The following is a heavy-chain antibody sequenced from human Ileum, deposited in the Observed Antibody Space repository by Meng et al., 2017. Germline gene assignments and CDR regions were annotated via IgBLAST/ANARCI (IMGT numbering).Heavy chain of an antibody. Sequence: SETLSLTCAVFGGSLSTYYWSWIRQPPGKGLEWIGEINHSGSTNYNSSLKSRVTISVDTSKNQFSLKLSSVTAADTAVYYCARGLPYGSGEYFDYWGQGTLVTVSS. CDR1: GGSLSTYY. J-gene: IGHJ4*02. V-gene: IGHV4-34*01. CDR2: INHSGST. CDR3: ARGLPYGSGEYFDY. D-gene: IGHD3-10*01.